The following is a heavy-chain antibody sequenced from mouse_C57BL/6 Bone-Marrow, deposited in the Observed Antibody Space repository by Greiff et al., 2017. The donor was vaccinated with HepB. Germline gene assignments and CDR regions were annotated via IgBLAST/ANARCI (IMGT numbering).Heavy chain of an antibody. CDR3: VRQRAYKGLAMDY. V-gene: IGHV10-1*01. D-gene: IGHD6-5*01. CDR2: IRSKSNNYAT. Sequence: EVKLMESGGGLVQPKGSLKLSCAASGFSFNTYAMNWVRQAPGKGLEWVARIRSKSNNYATYYADSVKDRFTISRDDSESMLYLQMNNLKTEDTAMYYCVRQRAYKGLAMDYWGQGTSVTVSS. J-gene: IGHJ4*01. CDR1: GFSFNTYA.